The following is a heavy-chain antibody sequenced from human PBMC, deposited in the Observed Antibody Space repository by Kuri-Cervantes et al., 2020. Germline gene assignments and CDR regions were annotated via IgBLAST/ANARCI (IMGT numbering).Heavy chain of an antibody. D-gene: IGHD6-13*01. V-gene: IGHV3-23*01. CDR3: AKDPSGGQQLRVDYFDY. Sequence: LSLTCAASGFTFSSYAMSWVRQAPGKGLEWVSAISGSGGSTYYADSVKGRFTISRDNSKNTLYLQMNSLRAEDTALYYCAKDPSGGQQLRVDYFDYWGQGTLVTVSS. J-gene: IGHJ4*02. CDR1: GFTFSSYA. CDR2: ISGSGGST.